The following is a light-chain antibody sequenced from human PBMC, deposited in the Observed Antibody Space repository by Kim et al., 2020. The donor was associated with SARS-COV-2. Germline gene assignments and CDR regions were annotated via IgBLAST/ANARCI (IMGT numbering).Light chain of an antibody. CDR3: QQYGNSPRT. J-gene: IGKJ2*01. CDR1: QSVGSSY. V-gene: IGKV3-20*01. CDR2: GAS. Sequence: EIVLTQSPGTLSLSPGERATLSCRASQSVGSSYLAWFHQKPGQAPRLLIYGASSRATGIPDRFSGSGSGTDFTLTISRLEPEDFAVYFCQQYGNSPRTFGPGTKLEIK.